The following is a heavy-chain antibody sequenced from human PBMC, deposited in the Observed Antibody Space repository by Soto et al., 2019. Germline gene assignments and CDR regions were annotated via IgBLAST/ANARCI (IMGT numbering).Heavy chain of an antibody. D-gene: IGHD3-22*01. CDR1: GYTFTSYA. J-gene: IGHJ6*02. CDR2: INAGNGNT. V-gene: IGHV1-3*01. Sequence: QVPLVQSGAEVKKPGASVKVSCKASGYTFTSYAMHWVRQAPGQRLEWMGWINAGNGNTKYSQKFQGRVTITRDTSASTAYMELSSLRSEDTAVYYCARDGDYYDSSGYYYYGMDVWGQGTTVTVSS. CDR3: ARDGDYYDSSGYYYYGMDV.